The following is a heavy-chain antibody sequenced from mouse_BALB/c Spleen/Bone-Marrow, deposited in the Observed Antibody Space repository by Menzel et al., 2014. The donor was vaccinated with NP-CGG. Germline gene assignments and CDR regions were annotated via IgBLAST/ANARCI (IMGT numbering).Heavy chain of an antibody. CDR3: VRSDY. V-gene: IGHV1-7*01. CDR2: INPSTGYT. Sequence: VQLQESETELAKPGASVKMSCKASGYTFTTHWMHWVKQRPGQGLEWIGYINPSTGYTDYNQKFKDKATLTADKSSSTAYMQLISPTSEDSAVYYCVRSDYWGQGTTLTVSS. J-gene: IGHJ2*01. CDR1: GYTFTTHW.